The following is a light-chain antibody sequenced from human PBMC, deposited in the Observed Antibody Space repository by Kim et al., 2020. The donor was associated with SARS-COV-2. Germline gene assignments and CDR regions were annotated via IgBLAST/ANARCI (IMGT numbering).Light chain of an antibody. Sequence: EIVMTQSPATLSVSPGERATLSCRASQSIRTNLAWYQQKPGQAPRLLIYGASTRATGIPARFSGRGSGTEFTLTISSLQSEDFAVYYCKQNNNWPRTFGARTKVGIK. CDR3: KQNNNWPRT. J-gene: IGKJ4*02. CDR2: GAS. V-gene: IGKV3-15*01. CDR1: QSIRTN.